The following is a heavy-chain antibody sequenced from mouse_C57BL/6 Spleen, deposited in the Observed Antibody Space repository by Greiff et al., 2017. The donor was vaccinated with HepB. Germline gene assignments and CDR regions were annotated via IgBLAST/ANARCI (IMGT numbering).Heavy chain of an antibody. CDR3: ARQRATVPFAY. CDR1: GFTFSSYT. Sequence: EVNVVESGGGLVKPGGSLKLSCAASGFTFSSYTMSWVRQTPEKRLEWVATISGGGGNTYYPDSVKGRFTISRDNAKNTLYLQMSSLRSEDTALYYCARQRATVPFAYWGQGTLVTVSA. V-gene: IGHV5-9*01. CDR2: ISGGGGNT. J-gene: IGHJ3*01. D-gene: IGHD1-1*01.